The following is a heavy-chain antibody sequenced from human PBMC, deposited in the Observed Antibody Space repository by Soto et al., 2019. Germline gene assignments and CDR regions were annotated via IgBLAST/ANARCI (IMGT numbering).Heavy chain of an antibody. CDR1: GFTFSRYT. CDR3: ARDKSGTYSIDY. J-gene: IGHJ4*02. Sequence: EVQVVESGGGSVQPGGSLRVSCAASGFTFSRYTMNWVRQAPGKGLEWLSYISGGGGTMSYADSVKGRVTISRDNAKNSLYLQMDSLRAEDTAVYYCARDKSGTYSIDYWGEGTLVTVSS. D-gene: IGHD1-26*01. V-gene: IGHV3-48*04. CDR2: ISGGGGTM.